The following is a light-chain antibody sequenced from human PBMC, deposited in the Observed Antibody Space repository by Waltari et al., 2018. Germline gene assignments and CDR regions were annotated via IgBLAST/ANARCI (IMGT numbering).Light chain of an antibody. V-gene: IGLV2-14*03. J-gene: IGLJ2*01. CDR1: SSDVGGYNY. Sequence: HSAPTQPASVSGSPGPSITIPCSGSSSDVGGYNYVSWYLQYPGQAPKLIIYDVSQRPSEISDRFSGSKSGSTASLTISGLQAENEADYYCSSYTSSNTVVFGGRTKVTVL. CDR2: DVS. CDR3: SSYTSSNTVV.